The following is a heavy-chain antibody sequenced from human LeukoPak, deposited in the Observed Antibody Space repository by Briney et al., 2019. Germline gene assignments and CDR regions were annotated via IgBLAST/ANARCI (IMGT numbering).Heavy chain of an antibody. CDR1: GDSVSSNSAT. D-gene: IGHD1-26*01. V-gene: IGHV6-1*01. Sequence: SQTLSLTCAISGDSVSSNSATWNWIRQSPSRGLEWLGRTYYKSKWYNDYAVSVKSRITINSDTSKNQFSLQLSSVTLEDTAVYYCARVSSPWSPRDAFDIWGQGTVVTVSS. CDR3: ARVSSPWSPRDAFDI. J-gene: IGHJ3*02. CDR2: TYYKSKWYN.